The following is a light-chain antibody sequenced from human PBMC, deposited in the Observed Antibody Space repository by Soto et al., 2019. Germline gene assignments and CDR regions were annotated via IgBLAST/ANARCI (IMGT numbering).Light chain of an antibody. Sequence: EIMMTQSPATLSVSPGERVTLSCRATQTLSSNLAWYHQRPGQAPRLLIYGASIRATGVPARFSGSGSGSEFTLTISSLQSDDFGTYYCQHFKIWPPTVTFGPGTKVDLK. V-gene: IGKV3D-15*01. J-gene: IGKJ3*01. CDR3: QHFKIWPPTVT. CDR2: GAS. CDR1: QTLSSN.